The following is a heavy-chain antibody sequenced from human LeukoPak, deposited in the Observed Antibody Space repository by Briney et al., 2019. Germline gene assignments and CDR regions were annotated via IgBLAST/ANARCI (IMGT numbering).Heavy chain of an antibody. Sequence: PSETLSLTCAVSGGSFSGYYWCWIRQPPAQGLGWIGEINNSGSSNDNPTLKRRVPVSVDTSKNQFSLKLSSVTAADTAVYYCARVPLLTITRIVDPLFGKYSTSFDYWGQGTLVTVSS. CDR1: GGSFSGYY. V-gene: IGHV4-34*01. J-gene: IGHJ4*02. CDR3: ARVPLLTITRIVDPLFGKYSTSFDY. D-gene: IGHD3-22*01. CDR2: INNSGSS.